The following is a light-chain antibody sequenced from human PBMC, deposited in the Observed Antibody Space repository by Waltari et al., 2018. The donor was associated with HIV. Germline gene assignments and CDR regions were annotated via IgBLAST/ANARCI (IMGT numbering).Light chain of an antibody. J-gene: IGLJ2*01. V-gene: IGLV3-1*01. CDR3: QAWDSNIVV. CDR2: KDT. CDR1: KLGERY. Sequence: SYDLSQPPSVSVSPGQTANITCSGDKLGERYTCWYQHKAGQSPVLVIYKDTKRPSGIPERFSGSNSGNTATLTISGALSTDDSDYYCQAWDSNIVVFGGGTKLTVL.